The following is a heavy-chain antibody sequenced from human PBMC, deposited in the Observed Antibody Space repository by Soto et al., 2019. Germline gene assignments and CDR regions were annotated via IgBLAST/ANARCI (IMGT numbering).Heavy chain of an antibody. CDR2: IYYSGST. Sequence: QLQLQESGPGLVKPSETLSLTCTVSGGSISSSSYYWGWIRQPPGKGLEWIGSIYYSGSTYYNPSLKSRVTISVDTSKNQFSLKLSSVTAADTAVYYCARLSMAAAIVVFDYWGQGTLVTVSS. D-gene: IGHD6-13*01. J-gene: IGHJ4*02. V-gene: IGHV4-39*01. CDR3: ARLSMAAAIVVFDY. CDR1: GGSISSSSYY.